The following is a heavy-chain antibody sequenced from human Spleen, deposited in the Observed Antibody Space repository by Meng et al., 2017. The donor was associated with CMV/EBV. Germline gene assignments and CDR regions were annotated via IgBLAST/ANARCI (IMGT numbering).Heavy chain of an antibody. CDR3: ARRAVAIANYFDY. CDR1: GFNFSSYA. CDR2: ISDSGDST. V-gene: IGHV3-23*01. J-gene: IGHJ4*02. D-gene: IGHD2-2*01. Sequence: CAASGFNFSSYAMNWVRQAPGKGLEWVSAISDSGDSTYYAESVKGRFTISRDNSKNTLYLQMNSQRAEDTAVYYCARRAVAIANYFDYWGQGTLVTVSS.